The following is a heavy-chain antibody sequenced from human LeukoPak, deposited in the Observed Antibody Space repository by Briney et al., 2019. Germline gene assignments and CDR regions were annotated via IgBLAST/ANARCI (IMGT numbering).Heavy chain of an antibody. CDR3: AGEETSGHYSHFDY. J-gene: IGHJ4*02. Sequence: PSETLSLTCTVSGGSISSGDYYWSWIRQPPGKGLEWIGYIYYSGSTYYNPSLKSRVTISVDMSKNQFSLKLSSVTAADTAVYYCAGEETSGHYSHFDYWGQGFLVTVSS. V-gene: IGHV4-30-4*01. D-gene: IGHD3-22*01. CDR2: IYYSGST. CDR1: GGSISSGDYY.